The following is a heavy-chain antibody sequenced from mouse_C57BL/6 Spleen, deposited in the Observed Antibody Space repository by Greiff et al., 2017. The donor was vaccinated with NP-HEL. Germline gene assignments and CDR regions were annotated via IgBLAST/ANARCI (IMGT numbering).Heavy chain of an antibody. V-gene: IGHV1-26*01. J-gene: IGHJ2*01. Sequence: EVQLQQSGPELVKPGASVKISCKASGYTFTDYYMNWVKQSHGKSLEWIGDINPNNGGTSYNQKFKGKATLTVDKSSSTAYMELRSLTSEDSAVYYCARRDSSGYPDYWGQGTTLTVSS. D-gene: IGHD3-2*02. CDR3: ARRDSSGYPDY. CDR2: INPNNGGT. CDR1: GYTFTDYY.